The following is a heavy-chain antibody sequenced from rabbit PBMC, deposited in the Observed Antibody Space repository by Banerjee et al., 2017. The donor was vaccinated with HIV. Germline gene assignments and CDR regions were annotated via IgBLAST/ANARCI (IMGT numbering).Heavy chain of an antibody. V-gene: IGHV1S40*01. J-gene: IGHJ4*01. D-gene: IGHD1-1*01. Sequence: QSLEESGGDLVKPEGSLTLTCTASGFSFSSSDYMCWVRQAPGKGLECIACIYAGSSGSTYYASWAKGRFTISRTSSTTVTLQMTSLTAADTATYFCARDVSVSGYYNLWGQGTLVTVS. CDR3: ARDVSVSGYYNL. CDR2: IYAGSSGST. CDR1: GFSFSSSDY.